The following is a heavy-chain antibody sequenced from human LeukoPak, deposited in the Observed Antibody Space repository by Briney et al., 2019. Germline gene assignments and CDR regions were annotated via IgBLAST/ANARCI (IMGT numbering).Heavy chain of an antibody. CDR1: GFTFSDYY. V-gene: IGHV3-11*01. D-gene: IGHD4-17*01. J-gene: IGHJ4*02. CDR3: ARERRLRETDS. Sequence: GGSLRLSCAASGFTFSDYYMSWIRQAPGKGLEWVSYISSSGSTIVYADSVKGRFTVSRDNAKNSMFLQMNSLRAEDTAVYYCARERRLRETDSWGQGTLVTVSS. CDR2: ISSSGSTI.